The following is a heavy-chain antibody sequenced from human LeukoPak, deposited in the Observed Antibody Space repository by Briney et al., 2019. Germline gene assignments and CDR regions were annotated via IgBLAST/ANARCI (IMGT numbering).Heavy chain of an antibody. CDR3: ARSNTVVVSVYFDY. Sequence: GGSLRLSCAASGFTFSSYEMNWVRQAPGKGLERVSYISSSGSTIYYADSVKGRFTISRDNAKNSLYLQMNSLRAEDPAVYYCARSNTVVVSVYFDYWGQGTLVTVSS. D-gene: IGHD3-22*01. J-gene: IGHJ4*02. V-gene: IGHV3-48*03. CDR1: GFTFSSYE. CDR2: ISSSGSTI.